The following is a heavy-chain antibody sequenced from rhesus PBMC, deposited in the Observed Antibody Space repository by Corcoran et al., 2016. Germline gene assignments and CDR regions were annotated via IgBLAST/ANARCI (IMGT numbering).Heavy chain of an antibody. CDR3: ARDVGSWSPYFDY. Sequence: QVQLQESGPGLVKPSETLSLTCAVSGYSISSGYGWSWIRQAPGKGLEWIGYIGGSSGSTNSNPSLKSRVTSSRDTSKNQFSLKLSSVTAADTAVYCCARDVGSWSPYFDYWGQGVLVTVSS. CDR1: GYSISSGYG. CDR2: IGGSSGST. J-gene: IGHJ4*01. D-gene: IGHD6-13*01. V-gene: IGHV4-127*01.